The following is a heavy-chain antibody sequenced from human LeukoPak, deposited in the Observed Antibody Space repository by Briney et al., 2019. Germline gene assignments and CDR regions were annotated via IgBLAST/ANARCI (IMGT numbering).Heavy chain of an antibody. J-gene: IGHJ6*02. V-gene: IGHV1-69*01. D-gene: IGHD6-19*01. Sequence: SVKVSCKASGGTFSSYAISWVRQAPGQGLEWMGGIIPIFGTANYAQKFQGRVTITADESTSTAYMELSSLRSEDTAVCYCARVGGWLYYYGMDVWGQGTTVTVSS. CDR3: ARVGGWLYYYGMDV. CDR1: GGTFSSYA. CDR2: IIPIFGTA.